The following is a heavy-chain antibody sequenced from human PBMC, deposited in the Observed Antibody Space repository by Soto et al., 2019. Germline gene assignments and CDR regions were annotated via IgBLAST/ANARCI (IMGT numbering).Heavy chain of an antibody. CDR3: AKAQSRVPYDYIWGSYQRGPFDY. J-gene: IGHJ4*02. CDR1: GFTFSSYA. D-gene: IGHD3-16*01. Sequence: GGSLRLSCAASGFTFSSYAMSWVRQAPGKGLEWVSAISGSGGSTYYADSVKGRFTISRDNSKNTLYLQMNSLRAEDTAVYYCAKAQSRVPYDYIWGSYQRGPFDYWGQGTLVTVSS. CDR2: ISGSGGST. V-gene: IGHV3-23*01.